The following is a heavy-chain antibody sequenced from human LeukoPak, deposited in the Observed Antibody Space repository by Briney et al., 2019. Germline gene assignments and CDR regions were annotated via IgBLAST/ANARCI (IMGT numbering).Heavy chain of an antibody. D-gene: IGHD3-3*01. Sequence: SETLSLTCTVSGGSISSYYWSWIRQHPGKGLEWIGYIYYSGSTNYNPSLKSRVTISVDTSKNQFSLKLSSVTAADTAVYYCARTVLDFWSGYYLPGARIPPGAFDIWGQGTMVTVSS. CDR3: ARTVLDFWSGYYLPGARIPPGAFDI. CDR2: IYYSGST. V-gene: IGHV4-59*01. CDR1: GGSISSYY. J-gene: IGHJ3*02.